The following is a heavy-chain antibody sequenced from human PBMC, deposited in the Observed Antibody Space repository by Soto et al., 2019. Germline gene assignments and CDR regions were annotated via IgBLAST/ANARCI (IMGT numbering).Heavy chain of an antibody. D-gene: IGHD3-9*01. CDR1: GASITGADTY. CDR2: IACSGDT. CDR3: ARDFERSAIGP. V-gene: IGHV4-30-4*01. Sequence: PSETLSLTCAVSGASITGADTYWFWIRKPPGKGLEWLGYIACSGDTYYNPSIRSRVSISADRSENKFSLKLKSVTDADTAAYFCARDFERSAIGPWGQGTQVTVYS. J-gene: IGHJ5*02.